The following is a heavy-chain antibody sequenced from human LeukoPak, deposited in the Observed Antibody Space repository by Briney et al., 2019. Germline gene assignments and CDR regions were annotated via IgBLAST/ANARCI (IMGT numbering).Heavy chain of an antibody. Sequence: GGSLRLSCAASGFTFSTFAMIWVRQPPGKGLEWVSSIFPSGGEIHYADSVKGRFTISRDNSKNTLYLQMNSLRAEDTAVYYCTYGSGSYYNPVRFDYWGQGTLVTVSS. CDR1: GFTFSTFA. CDR3: TYGSGSYYNPVRFDY. J-gene: IGHJ4*02. D-gene: IGHD3-10*01. CDR2: IFPSGGEI. V-gene: IGHV3-23*01.